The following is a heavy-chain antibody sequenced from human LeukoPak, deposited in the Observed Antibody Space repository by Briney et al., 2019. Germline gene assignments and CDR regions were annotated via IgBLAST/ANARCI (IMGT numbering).Heavy chain of an antibody. CDR3: AKDRSIGTYYTFDH. D-gene: IGHD1-26*01. V-gene: IGHV3-23*01. J-gene: IGHJ4*02. Sequence: GGSLRLSCAASGFTFTNYAMTWVRQAPGKGLEWVSSISASGVMTYYADSVKGRFTVSRDTSKNSLYLQMSSLTAADTAVYYCAKDRSIGTYYTFDHWGREPWSPSPQ. CDR1: GFTFTNYA. CDR2: ISASGVMT.